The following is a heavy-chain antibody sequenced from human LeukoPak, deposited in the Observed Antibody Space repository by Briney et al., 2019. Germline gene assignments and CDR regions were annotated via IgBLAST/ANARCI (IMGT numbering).Heavy chain of an antibody. CDR2: ISTSGNT. J-gene: IGHJ4*02. Sequence: GGPLRLSCIGSGFPLSKYAMNWVRQAPGKGLEWVSLISTSGNTHYADSVKGRFTISRDNSKNTLYLQMNSLRVEDTAVYYCARDSSMLRGPLVIYYFDFWGQGTLVTVSS. CDR3: ARDSSMLRGPLVIYYFDF. D-gene: IGHD3-10*01. CDR1: GFPLSKYA. V-gene: IGHV3-23*01.